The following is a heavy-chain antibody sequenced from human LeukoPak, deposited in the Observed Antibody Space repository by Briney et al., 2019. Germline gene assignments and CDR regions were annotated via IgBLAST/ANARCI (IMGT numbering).Heavy chain of an antibody. D-gene: IGHD2-2*01. J-gene: IGHJ6*03. CDR2: IRYDGSNK. CDR3: ATVPAAVLVYYYYYMDV. Sequence: GGSLRLSCAASGFTFSSYGMHWVRQAPGKGLEWVAFIRYDGSNKYYADSVKGRYTISRDNSKNTLYLQMNSLRAEDTAVYYCATVPAAVLVYYYYYMDVWGKGTTVTVSS. CDR1: GFTFSSYG. V-gene: IGHV3-30*02.